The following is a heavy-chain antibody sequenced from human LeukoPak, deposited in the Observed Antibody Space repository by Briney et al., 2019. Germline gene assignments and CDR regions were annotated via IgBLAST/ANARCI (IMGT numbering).Heavy chain of an antibody. CDR1: GFTFSMCA. CDR3: AKGRRSYYYGMDV. V-gene: IGHV3-23*01. CDR2: ISGSGGST. D-gene: IGHD3-10*01. J-gene: IGHJ6*02. Sequence: PGGSLRLSCAASGFTFSMCAMNWVRQAPGKGLEWVSGISGSGGSTYYADSVKGRFTISRDNSKNTLYLQMNSLRAEDTAVYHCAKGRRSYYYGMDVWGQGTTVTVSS.